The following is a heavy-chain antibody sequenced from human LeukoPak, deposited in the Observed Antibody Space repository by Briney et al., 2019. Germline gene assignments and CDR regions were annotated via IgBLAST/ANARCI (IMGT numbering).Heavy chain of an antibody. D-gene: IGHD6-19*01. Sequence: ASVTVSFTASGYTFTVYYMHWVRQAPGQGLEWMGWINPNSGGTNYAQKFQGRVTMTRDTSISTAYMELSRLRSDDTAVYYCARDIAVADYWGQGTLVTVSS. CDR2: INPNSGGT. J-gene: IGHJ4*02. V-gene: IGHV1-2*02. CDR1: GYTFTVYY. CDR3: ARDIAVADY.